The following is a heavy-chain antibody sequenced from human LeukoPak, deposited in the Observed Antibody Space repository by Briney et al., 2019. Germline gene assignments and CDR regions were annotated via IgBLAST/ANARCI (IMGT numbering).Heavy chain of an antibody. V-gene: IGHV4-39*01. CDR1: GGSISSSSYY. CDR2: IYYSGST. J-gene: IGHJ3*02. CDR3: AELAWRFGELSPRLDI. D-gene: IGHD3-10*01. Sequence: PSETLSLTCTVSGGSISSSSYYWGWIRQPPGKGLEWIGSIYYSGSTYYNPSLKSRVTISVDTSKNQFSLKLSSVTAADTAVYYCAELAWRFGELSPRLDIWGQGTMVTVSS.